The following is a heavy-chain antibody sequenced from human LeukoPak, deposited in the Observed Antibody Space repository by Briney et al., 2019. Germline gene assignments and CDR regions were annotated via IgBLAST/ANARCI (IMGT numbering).Heavy chain of an antibody. D-gene: IGHD6-19*01. CDR1: GFTFDDYT. J-gene: IGHJ4*02. Sequence: GGSLRLSCAASGFTFDDYTMSWVRQAPGKGLEWVALISWGADNTYYADSVKGRFTISRDNSKNSLYLQMNSLRTEDTALYYCAKGNSIAVSAFFDYWGQGTLVTVSS. V-gene: IGHV3-43*01. CDR3: AKGNSIAVSAFFDY. CDR2: ISWGADNT.